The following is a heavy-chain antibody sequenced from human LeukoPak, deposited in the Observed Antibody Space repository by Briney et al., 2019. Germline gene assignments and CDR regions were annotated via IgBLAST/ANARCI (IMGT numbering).Heavy chain of an antibody. CDR2: ITGSDDAT. D-gene: IGHD4/OR15-4a*01. J-gene: IGHJ5*02. CDR1: GFTFSSAA. Sequence: GGSLRLSCAASGFTFSSAAMTWVRQAPGMGLEWVSTITGSDDATYYSDSVKGRFTISRDFSRTTVHLQLNSLRAEDTAVYYCAKFYAVLRAYNWFDPWGQGTLVTVSS. CDR3: AKFYAVLRAYNWFDP. V-gene: IGHV3-23*01.